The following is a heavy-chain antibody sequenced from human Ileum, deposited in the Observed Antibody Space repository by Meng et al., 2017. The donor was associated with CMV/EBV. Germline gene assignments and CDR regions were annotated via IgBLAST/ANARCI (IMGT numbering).Heavy chain of an antibody. Sequence: GSLRLSCTVSGDSISSFSSHWVWIRQSPGKGLEWIGSLYYSGTAYYNPPLKSRVTTSVDTSKNQFPLQLSSVTAADTAVYYCARGWGGYNSYLTEYNFFYPWGQGTLVTVSS. CDR2: LYYSGTA. J-gene: IGHJ5*02. CDR1: GDSISSFSSH. D-gene: IGHD5-24*01. CDR3: ARGWGGYNSYLTEYNFFYP. V-gene: IGHV4-39*06.